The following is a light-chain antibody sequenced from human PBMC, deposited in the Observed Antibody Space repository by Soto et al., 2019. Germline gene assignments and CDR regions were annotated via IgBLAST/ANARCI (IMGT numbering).Light chain of an antibody. CDR1: QGISSY. V-gene: IGKV1-9*01. CDR2: AAS. CDR3: QQLKSYPLT. Sequence: DIQLTQSPSFLSASVGDRVTITCRASQGISSYLAWYQQKPWKAPKLLIYAASTLQSGVPSRFSGSESGTEFTLTISSLQPEDFATYYCQQLKSYPLTFGGGTKVEIK. J-gene: IGKJ4*01.